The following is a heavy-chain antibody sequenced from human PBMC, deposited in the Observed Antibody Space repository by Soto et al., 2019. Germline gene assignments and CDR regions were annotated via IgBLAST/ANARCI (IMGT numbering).Heavy chain of an antibody. J-gene: IGHJ4*02. V-gene: IGHV1-2*02. CDR1: GYTFTGYY. CDR3: AIIAVAGTSGFDY. D-gene: IGHD6-19*01. Sequence: ASVKVSCKASGYTFTGYYMHWVRQAPGQGLEWMGWINPNSGGTNYAQKFQGRVTMTTDTSTSTAYMELRSLRSDDTAVYYCAIIAVAGTSGFDYWGQGTLVTVSS. CDR2: INPNSGGT.